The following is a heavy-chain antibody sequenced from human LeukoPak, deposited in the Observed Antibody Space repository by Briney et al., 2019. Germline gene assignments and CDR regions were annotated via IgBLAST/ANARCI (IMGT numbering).Heavy chain of an antibody. CDR1: GYTFTGYY. J-gene: IGHJ4*02. CDR2: INPNSGGT. Sequence: GASVKVSCKASGYTFTGYYMHWVRQAPGQGLEWMGWINPNSGGTNYAQKFQGRVTMTTDTSTSTAYMELRSLRSDDTAVYYCARVPLGYFDYWGQGTLVTVSS. V-gene: IGHV1-2*02. CDR3: ARVPLGYFDY.